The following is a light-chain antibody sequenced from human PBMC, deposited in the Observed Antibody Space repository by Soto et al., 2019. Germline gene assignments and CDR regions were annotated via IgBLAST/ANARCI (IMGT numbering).Light chain of an antibody. V-gene: IGKV3-20*01. J-gene: IGKJ3*01. CDR1: QSVSSSY. CDR2: GAS. Sequence: EIVLTQSPGTLSLSPGERATLSCRASQSVSSSYLAWYQQKPGQAPRLLIYGASSRATGIPDRFSGSGSGTDFTLTISRLEPEDFAVYYCQKYGSSLFTFGPGTKVDIK. CDR3: QKYGSSLFT.